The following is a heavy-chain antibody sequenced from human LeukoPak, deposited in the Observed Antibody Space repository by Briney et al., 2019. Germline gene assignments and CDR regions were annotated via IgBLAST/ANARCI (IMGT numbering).Heavy chain of an antibody. V-gene: IGHV4-30-4*01. CDR1: GGSITSGDYY. CDR2: IYYTGTT. CDR3: ARRRSGSGLFDP. Sequence: SETLSLTCTVPGGSITSGDYYWGWIRQPPGKGLEWIGYIYYTGTTYFNPSLQSRVTISRDTPKNQFSLKLNSVTAADTAVYYCARRRSGSGLFDPWGQGTLVTVSS. J-gene: IGHJ5*02. D-gene: IGHD3-22*01.